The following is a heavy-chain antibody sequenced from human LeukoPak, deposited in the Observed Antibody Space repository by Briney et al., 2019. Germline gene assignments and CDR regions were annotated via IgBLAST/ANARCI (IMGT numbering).Heavy chain of an antibody. CDR3: VKGRVRGAYDAFDI. D-gene: IGHD3-10*01. J-gene: IGHJ3*02. V-gene: IGHV3-64D*06. CDR2: ISSNGGST. CDR1: GFTFSSYA. Sequence: GGSLRLSCSASGFTFSSYAMHWVRQAPGKGLEYVSAISSNGGSTYYADSVNGRFTISRDNSKNTLYLQMSSLRAEDTAVYYCVKGRVRGAYDAFDIWGQGTMVTVSS.